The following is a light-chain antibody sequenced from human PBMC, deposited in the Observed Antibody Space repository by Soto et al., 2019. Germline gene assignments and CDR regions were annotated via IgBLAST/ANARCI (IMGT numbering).Light chain of an antibody. CDR2: DVS. Sequence: QSALTQPASVSGSPVQSITISCTGTSSDDGGYNYVSWYQQHPGKAPKLMIYDVSNRPSGVSNRFSGSKSGNTASLTISGLLAEDEADYYCSSYTSSSTLLYVFGTGTKVTVL. CDR3: SSYTSSSTLLYV. J-gene: IGLJ1*01. V-gene: IGLV2-14*01. CDR1: SSDDGGYNY.